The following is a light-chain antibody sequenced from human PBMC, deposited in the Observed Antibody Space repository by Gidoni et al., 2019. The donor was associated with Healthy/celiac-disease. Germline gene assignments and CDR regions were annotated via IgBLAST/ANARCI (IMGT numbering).Light chain of an antibody. CDR1: QSISSY. CDR2: AAS. V-gene: IGKV1-39*01. Sequence: DIQMTQSPSSLSASVGDRVTITCLASQSISSYLNWYQQKPGKDPKLLIYAASSLQSGVPSRFSGSGSGTDFPLTISSLQPEDVATYYCQQCDSTLTFGGGTKVEIK. J-gene: IGKJ4*01. CDR3: QQCDSTLT.